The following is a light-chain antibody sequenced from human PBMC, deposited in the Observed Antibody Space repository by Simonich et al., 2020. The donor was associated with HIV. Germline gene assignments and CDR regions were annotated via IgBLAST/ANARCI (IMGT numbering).Light chain of an antibody. CDR2: GNS. V-gene: IGLV1-40*01. J-gene: IGLJ2*01. CDR1: SSNIGAGYD. Sequence: QSVLTQPPSVSGAPGQRVTISCTGSSSNIGAGYDVHWYQQLPGTAPKLLIYGNSNRPSGVPDRFSCSKSGTSASLAITGLQAEDEADYYCCSYAGSYTVVFGGGTKLTVL. CDR3: CSYAGSYTVV.